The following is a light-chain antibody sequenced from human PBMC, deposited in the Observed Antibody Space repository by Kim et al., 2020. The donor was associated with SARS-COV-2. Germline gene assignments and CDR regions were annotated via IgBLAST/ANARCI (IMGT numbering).Light chain of an antibody. CDR2: DAS. CDR1: QDIRNS. CDR3: QQYDDLPLT. J-gene: IGKJ4*01. V-gene: IGKV1-33*01. Sequence: ASVGDRVTSTGRASQDIRNSLNWYQQKPGKAPKLQNYDASTLETGVPSRVSGSGSGTDFIFTISGLQPEDIATYFCQQYDDLPLTFGGGTKVDIK.